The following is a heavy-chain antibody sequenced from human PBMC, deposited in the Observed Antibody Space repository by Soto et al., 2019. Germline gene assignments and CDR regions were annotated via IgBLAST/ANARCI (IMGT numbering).Heavy chain of an antibody. CDR1: GGSFSCYY. J-gene: IGHJ6*02. Sequence: SETLSLTCGVYGGSFSCYYWIWIRQPPGKGLEWIGEINHSGSTNYNPSLKSRVTISVDTSKNQFSLKLSSVTAADTAVYYCARGRGSYYYYYGMDVWGQGTTVTVSS. CDR3: ARGRGSYYYYYGMDV. V-gene: IGHV4-34*01. CDR2: INHSGST. D-gene: IGHD1-26*01.